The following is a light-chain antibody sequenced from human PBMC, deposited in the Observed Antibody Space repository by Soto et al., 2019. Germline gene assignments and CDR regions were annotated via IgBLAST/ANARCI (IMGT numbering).Light chain of an antibody. Sequence: EIVMTQSPATLSVSPGERATLSCRASQSVSGNLAWYQQKPGQAPRLLIYGASTRATGIPARFSGSGSGTEFTPTISSLQSEAFAVYYCQQYNNWPRTFGQGTKVEIK. CDR1: QSVSGN. CDR2: GAS. CDR3: QQYNNWPRT. J-gene: IGKJ1*01. V-gene: IGKV3-15*01.